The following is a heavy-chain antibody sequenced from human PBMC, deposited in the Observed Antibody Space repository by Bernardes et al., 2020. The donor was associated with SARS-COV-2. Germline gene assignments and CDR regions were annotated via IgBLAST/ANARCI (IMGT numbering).Heavy chain of an antibody. J-gene: IGHJ3*02. CDR1: GFTFDDYA. CDR3: AKVSWFGESWDAFDI. CDR2: ISWNSGSI. D-gene: IGHD3-10*01. Sequence: GGSLRLSCAASGFTFDDYAMHWVRQAPGKGLEWVSGISWNSGSIGYADSVKGRFTISRDNAKNSLYLQMNSLRAEDTAVYYCAKVSWFGESWDAFDIWGQGTMVTVSS. V-gene: IGHV3-9*01.